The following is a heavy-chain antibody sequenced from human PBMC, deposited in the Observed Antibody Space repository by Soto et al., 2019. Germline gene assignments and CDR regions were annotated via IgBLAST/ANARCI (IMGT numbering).Heavy chain of an antibody. V-gene: IGHV1-69*04. J-gene: IGHJ4*02. CDR3: AKDVVAFPSEGIDY. Sequence: SVKVSCKASGGTFSSYTISWVRQAPGQGLEWMGRIIPILGIANYAQKFQGRVTITADKSTSTAYMELNSLRAEDTAVYYCAKDVVAFPSEGIDYWGQGTLVTVSS. D-gene: IGHD2-21*01. CDR2: IIPILGIA. CDR1: GGTFSSYT.